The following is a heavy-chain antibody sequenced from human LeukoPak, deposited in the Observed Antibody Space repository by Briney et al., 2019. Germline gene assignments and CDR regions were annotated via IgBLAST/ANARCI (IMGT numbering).Heavy chain of an antibody. J-gene: IGHJ3*02. CDR3: ARLGVGATRDAFDI. CDR1: GFSFSNYW. D-gene: IGHD1-26*01. Sequence: GGSLRLSCAASGFSFSNYWMSWVRQAPGKGLEWVSGINWNGGSTGYADSVKGRFTISRDNAKNSLYLQMNSLRAEDTALYYCARLGVGATRDAFDIWGQGTMVTVSS. V-gene: IGHV3-20*04. CDR2: INWNGGST.